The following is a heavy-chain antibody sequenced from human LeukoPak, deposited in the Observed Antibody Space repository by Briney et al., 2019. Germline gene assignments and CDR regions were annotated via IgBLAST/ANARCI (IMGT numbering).Heavy chain of an antibody. CDR3: AQTMVRGVIISNN. D-gene: IGHD3-10*01. J-gene: IGHJ4*02. V-gene: IGHV4-39*07. CDR2: IYYSGST. Sequence: PSETLSLTCTVSGGSISSSSYYWGWIRQPPGKGLEWIGSIYYSGSTYYNPSLKSRVTISVDTSKNQFSLKLSSVTAADTAVYYCAQTMVRGVIISNNWGQGTLVTVSS. CDR1: GGSISSSSYY.